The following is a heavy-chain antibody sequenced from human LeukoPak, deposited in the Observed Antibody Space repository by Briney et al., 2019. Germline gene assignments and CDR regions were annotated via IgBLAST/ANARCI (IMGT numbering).Heavy chain of an antibody. Sequence: SETLSLTCTVSGGSISSSSYYWGWIRQPPGKGLEWIGSIYYSGSTYYNPSLKSRVTISVDTSKNQFSLKLSSVTAADTAVYYCARRAVGKPFDYWGQGSLVTVS. CDR2: IYYSGST. V-gene: IGHV4-39*01. CDR3: ARRAVGKPFDY. CDR1: GGSISSSSYY. J-gene: IGHJ4*02. D-gene: IGHD6-19*01.